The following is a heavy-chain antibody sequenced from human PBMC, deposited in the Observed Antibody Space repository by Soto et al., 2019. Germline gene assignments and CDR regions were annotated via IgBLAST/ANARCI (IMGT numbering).Heavy chain of an antibody. Sequence: PGGSLRLSCAASGFTFSSYGMHWVRQAPGKGLEWVAVIWYDGSNKYYADSVKGRFTISRDNSKNTLYLQMNSLRAEDTAVYYCARARRNPSYYYDSSGYSAYFDYWGQGTLVTVS. V-gene: IGHV3-33*01. CDR3: ARARRNPSYYYDSSGYSAYFDY. J-gene: IGHJ4*02. CDR1: GFTFSSYG. CDR2: IWYDGSNK. D-gene: IGHD3-22*01.